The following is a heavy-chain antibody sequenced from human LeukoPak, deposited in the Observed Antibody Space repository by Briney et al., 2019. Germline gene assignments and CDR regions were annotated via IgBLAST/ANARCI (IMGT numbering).Heavy chain of an antibody. V-gene: IGHV4-59*01. J-gene: IGHJ4*02. CDR2: IYYSGST. Sequence: SETLSLTCTVSGGSISSYYWSWIRQPPGKGLEWIGYIYYSGSTNYNPSLKSRVTISVDTSKNQFSLKLSSVTAADTAVYYCARVTPNGSYTLFDYWGQGTLVTVSS. CDR3: ARVTPNGSYTLFDY. CDR1: GGSISSYY. D-gene: IGHD1-26*01.